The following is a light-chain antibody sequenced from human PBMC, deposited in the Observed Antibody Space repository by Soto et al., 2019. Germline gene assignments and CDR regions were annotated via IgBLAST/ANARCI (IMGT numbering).Light chain of an antibody. J-gene: IGKJ3*01. CDR2: GAS. Sequence: EIVMTQSPATLSVSPGERATLSCRASQSVSSNLAWYQQKPGQAPRLLIYGASTRATDIPARFSGSGSGPEFTLSISSLQSEDFAVYYCQQYNNWPPFTFGPGTKVDIK. V-gene: IGKV3-15*01. CDR3: QQYNNWPPFT. CDR1: QSVSSN.